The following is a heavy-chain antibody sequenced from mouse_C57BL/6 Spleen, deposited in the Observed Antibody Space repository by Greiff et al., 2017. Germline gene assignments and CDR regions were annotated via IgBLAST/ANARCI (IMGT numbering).Heavy chain of an antibody. CDR3: TPRSFAY. CDR2: IRNKANNHAT. J-gene: IGHJ3*01. CDR1: GFTFSDAW. D-gene: IGHD2-10*02. Sequence: EVKVEESGGGLVQPGGSMKFSCAASGFTFSDAWMDWVRQSPVQGLEWVAEIRNKANNHATYYAESVEGRFTISRDDSKSSVYLQMNSLRAEDTGIYYCTPRSFAYWGQGALVTVSA. V-gene: IGHV6-6*01.